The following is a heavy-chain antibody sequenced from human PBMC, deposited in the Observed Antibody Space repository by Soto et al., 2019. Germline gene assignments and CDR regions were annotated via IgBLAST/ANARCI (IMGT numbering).Heavy chain of an antibody. CDR2: MYSSGSS. D-gene: IGHD2-15*01. J-gene: IGHJ4*02. CDR3: AREWSAFDY. V-gene: IGHV4-59*01. Sequence: QVQLQESGPGLVKPSETLSLTCTVSGVSITSYKWSWIRQSPGKGLEWIAYMYSSGSSSYNPSLKSRVTMSVDTSRNKYSLQLNSATAADTAVYYCAREWSAFDYWGQGMVVTVSS. CDR1: GVSITSYK.